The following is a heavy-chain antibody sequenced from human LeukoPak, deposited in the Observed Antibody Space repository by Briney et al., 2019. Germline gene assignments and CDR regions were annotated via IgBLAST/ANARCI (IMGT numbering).Heavy chain of an antibody. CDR2: ISYDGSKK. D-gene: IGHD6-6*01. J-gene: IGHJ4*02. V-gene: IGHV3-30-3*01. CDR3: ARVRAAHYYDY. CDR1: GFTFSSYW. Sequence: GGSLRLSCAASGFTFSSYWMSWVRQAPGKGLEWVAVISYDGSKKYYADSVKGRFTISRDNPRSTQYLEMNSLKAEDTAVYYCARVRAAHYYDYWGQGTLVTVSS.